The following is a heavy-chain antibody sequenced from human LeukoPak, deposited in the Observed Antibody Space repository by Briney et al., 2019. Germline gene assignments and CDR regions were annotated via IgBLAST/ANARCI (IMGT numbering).Heavy chain of an antibody. CDR3: ARDPGTAMGRALDY. CDR1: GFPFSSYG. Sequence: GTSLRLSCAASGFPFSSYGMHWVRQAPGKGLVWVSRINSDESTTTYADSAKGRFTISRDNAKNTLYLQMNSLRAEDTAVYYCARDPGTAMGRALDYWGQGTLVTVSS. J-gene: IGHJ4*02. D-gene: IGHD5-18*01. CDR2: INSDESTT. V-gene: IGHV3-74*01.